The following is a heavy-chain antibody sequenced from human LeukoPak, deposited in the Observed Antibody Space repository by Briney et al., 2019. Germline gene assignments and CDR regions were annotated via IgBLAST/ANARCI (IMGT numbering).Heavy chain of an antibody. CDR2: ISSSSSYI. CDR1: GFTFSSYS. J-gene: IGHJ3*02. D-gene: IGHD3-10*01. Sequence: GGSLRLSCAASGFTFSSYSMNWVRQAPGKGLEWVSSISSSSSYICYADSVKGRFTISRDNAKNSLYLQMSSLRAEDTAVYYCARDCPVLWFGESNDAFDIWGQGTMVTVSS. V-gene: IGHV3-21*01. CDR3: ARDCPVLWFGESNDAFDI.